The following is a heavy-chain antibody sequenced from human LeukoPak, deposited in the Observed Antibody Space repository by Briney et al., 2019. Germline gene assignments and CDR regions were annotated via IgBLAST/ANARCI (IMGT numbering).Heavy chain of an antibody. CDR1: GFTVSSNY. D-gene: IGHD3-16*01. CDR3: ARAIMSYYYYMHV. J-gene: IGHJ6*03. CDR2: MYSCGST. Sequence: GGSLRLSCAASGFTVSSNYMSWVRQAPGKGLEWVSVMYSCGSTYYADSVKGRVTISRDNAKNTLYLQMNSLRAEDTAVYYCARAIMSYYYYMHVWGKGPTVTLSS. V-gene: IGHV3-53*01.